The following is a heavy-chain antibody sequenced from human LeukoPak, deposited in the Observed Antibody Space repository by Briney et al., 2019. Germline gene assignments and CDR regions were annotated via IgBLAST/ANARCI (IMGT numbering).Heavy chain of an antibody. Sequence: ASVKVSCKASGYTFTGYYMHWVRQAPGQGLEWMGWINPNSGGTNYAQKFQGRVTMTRDTSISTAYMELSRLRSDDTAVYYCARDRNLMVRGARYYYYYMDVWGKGTTVTISS. D-gene: IGHD3-10*01. V-gene: IGHV1-2*02. CDR1: GYTFTGYY. J-gene: IGHJ6*03. CDR3: ARDRNLMVRGARYYYYYMDV. CDR2: INPNSGGT.